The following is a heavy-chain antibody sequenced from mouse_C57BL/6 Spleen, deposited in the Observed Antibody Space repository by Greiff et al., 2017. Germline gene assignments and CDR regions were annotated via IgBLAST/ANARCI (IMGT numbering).Heavy chain of an antibody. CDR1: GFTFSDYG. Sequence: EVKLVESGGGLVQPGGSLKLSCAASGFTFSDYGMAWVRQAPRKGPEWVAFISNLAYSIYYADTVTGRFTISRENAKNTLYLEMSSLRSEETAMYYCARHEGGLKGAMDYWGQGTSVTVSS. CDR2: ISNLAYSI. CDR3: ARHEGGLKGAMDY. D-gene: IGHD1-3*01. J-gene: IGHJ4*01. V-gene: IGHV5-15*01.